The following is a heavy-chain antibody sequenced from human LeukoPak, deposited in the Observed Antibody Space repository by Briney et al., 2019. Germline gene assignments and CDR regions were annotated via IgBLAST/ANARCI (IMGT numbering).Heavy chain of an antibody. D-gene: IGHD6-19*01. Sequence: GASVKVSCKASGYTFTGYYMHWVRQAPGQGLEWMGWINPNSGGTNFAQKFQGRVTMTRDTSISTAYMELGRLRSDDTAVYYCARDFGLYSSGWSFDYWGQGTLVTVSS. CDR3: ARDFGLYSSGWSFDY. CDR1: GYTFTGYY. J-gene: IGHJ4*02. V-gene: IGHV1-2*02. CDR2: INPNSGGT.